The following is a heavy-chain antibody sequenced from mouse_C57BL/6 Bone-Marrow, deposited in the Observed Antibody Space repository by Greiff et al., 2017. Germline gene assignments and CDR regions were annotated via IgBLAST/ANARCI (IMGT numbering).Heavy chain of an antibody. J-gene: IGHJ1*03. CDR2: IYPGSGST. V-gene: IGHV1-55*01. D-gene: IGHD1-1*01. CDR3: ARGITTVVAPV. CDR1: GYTFTSYW. Sequence: QVQLQQPGAELVKPGASVKMSCKASGYTFTSYWITWVKQRPGQGLEWIGDIYPGSGSTNYNEKFKRKATLTVDTSSSTAYMQLSSLTSEDSAVYYCARGITTVVAPVWGTGTTVTVAS.